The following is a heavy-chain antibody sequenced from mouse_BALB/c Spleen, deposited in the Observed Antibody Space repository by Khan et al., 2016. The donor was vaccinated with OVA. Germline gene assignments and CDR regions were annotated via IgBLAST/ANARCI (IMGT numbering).Heavy chain of an antibody. CDR3: ARDYWCAY. V-gene: IGHV5-6-5*01. CDR1: GFTFSNYA. Sequence: EVELVESGGGLVKPGGSLKLSCAASGFTFSNYAMSWVRQTPEKRLEWVASISTGGNTYYLDSVKGRFTISRDNARNILYRQMCGLRSEDTAMYYCARDYWCAYWGQGTLVTVAA. J-gene: IGHJ3*01. CDR2: ISTGGNT.